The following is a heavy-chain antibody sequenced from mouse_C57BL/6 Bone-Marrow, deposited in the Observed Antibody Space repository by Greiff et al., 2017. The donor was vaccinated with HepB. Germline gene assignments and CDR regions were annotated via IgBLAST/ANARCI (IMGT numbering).Heavy chain of an antibody. Sequence: EVQLMESGGGLVKPGGSLKLSCAASGFTFSSYAMSWVRQTPEKRLEWVATISDGGSYTYYPDNVKGRFTISRDNAKNNLYLQMSHLKSEDTAMYYCARERYGNYYFDYWGQGTTLTVSS. D-gene: IGHD2-10*02. CDR3: ARERYGNYYFDY. CDR1: GFTFSSYA. V-gene: IGHV5-4*01. CDR2: ISDGGSYT. J-gene: IGHJ2*01.